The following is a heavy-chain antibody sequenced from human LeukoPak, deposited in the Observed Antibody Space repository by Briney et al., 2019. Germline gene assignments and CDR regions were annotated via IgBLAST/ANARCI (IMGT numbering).Heavy chain of an antibody. D-gene: IGHD3-3*01. V-gene: IGHV1-69*06. CDR3: ARDQAIFGVVITNNWFDP. Sequence: ASVKVSCKASGGTFSSCAISWVRQAPGQGLEWMGGIIPIFGTANYAQKFQGRVTITADKSTSTAYMELSSLRSEDTAVYYCARDQAIFGVVITNNWFDPWGQGTLVTVSS. CDR1: GGTFSSCA. CDR2: IIPIFGTA. J-gene: IGHJ5*02.